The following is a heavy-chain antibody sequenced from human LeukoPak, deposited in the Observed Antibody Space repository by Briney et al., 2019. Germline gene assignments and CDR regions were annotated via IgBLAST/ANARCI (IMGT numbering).Heavy chain of an antibody. D-gene: IGHD2-15*01. CDR1: GYTFTSYG. CDR3: ARDRYCSGGSCYSEDWFDP. V-gene: IGHV1-18*01. J-gene: IGHJ5*02. CDR2: ISAYNGNT. Sequence: VASVKVSCKASGYTFTSYGISWVRQAPGQGLEWMGWISAYNGNTNYAQKLQGRVTMTTDTSTSTAYMELRSLRSDDTAVYYCARDRYCSGGSCYSEDWFDPWGQGTLVTDSS.